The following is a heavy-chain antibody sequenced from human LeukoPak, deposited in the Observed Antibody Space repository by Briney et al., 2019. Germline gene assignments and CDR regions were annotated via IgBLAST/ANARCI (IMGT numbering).Heavy chain of an antibody. Sequence: PGGSLRLSCAASGFTFSSHAMSWVRQAPGKGLEWVSSVSGGGGSKYYADSVKGRFSISGDNSKNMMYLQMDSLRAEDTAVYYCAKDGRASWFDPRGQGNLVTVSS. D-gene: IGHD1-1*01. J-gene: IGHJ5*02. CDR2: VSGGGGSK. CDR3: AKDGRASWFDP. CDR1: GFTFSSHA. V-gene: IGHV3-23*01.